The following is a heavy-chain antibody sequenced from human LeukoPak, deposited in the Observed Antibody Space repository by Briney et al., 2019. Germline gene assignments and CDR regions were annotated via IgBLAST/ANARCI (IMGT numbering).Heavy chain of an antibody. CDR3: AREDSGSYSLGFDY. CDR1: GFTFSSYS. CDR2: ISSSSSYI. D-gene: IGHD1-26*01. Sequence: MTGGSLRLSCAASGFTFSSYSMNWVRQAPGKGLEWVSSISSSSSYIYYADSVKGRSTISRDNAKNSLYLQMNSLRAEDTAVYYCAREDSGSYSLGFDYWGQGTLVTVSS. J-gene: IGHJ4*02. V-gene: IGHV3-21*01.